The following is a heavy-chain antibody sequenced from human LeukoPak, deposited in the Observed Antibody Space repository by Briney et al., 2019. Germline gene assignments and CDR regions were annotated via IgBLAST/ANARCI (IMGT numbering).Heavy chain of an antibody. J-gene: IGHJ4*02. D-gene: IGHD3-10*01. CDR3: ARDGKGRNRIGYYFDY. CDR1: GFTFSSYE. CDR2: ISSSGSTI. V-gene: IGHV3-48*03. Sequence: GGSLRLSCAASGFTFSSYEMNWVRQAPEKGLEWVSYISSSGSTIYYAASVKGRFTISRDNAKNSLYLQMNGLRAEDTAVYYCARDGKGRNRIGYYFDYWGQGTLVTVPS.